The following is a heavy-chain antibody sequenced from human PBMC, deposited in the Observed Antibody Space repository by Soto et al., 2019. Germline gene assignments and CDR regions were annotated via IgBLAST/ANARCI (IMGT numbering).Heavy chain of an antibody. CDR3: ATQYDFWSGYYHYGMDV. Sequence: QLQLQESGPGLVKPSETLSLTCTVSGGSISSSSYYWGWIHQPPGKGLEWIGSIYYSGSTYYNPSLKSRVTISVDASKNQFSLKLSSVTAADTAVYYCATQYDFWSGYYHYGMDVWGQGTTVTVSS. CDR1: GGSISSSSYY. J-gene: IGHJ6*02. V-gene: IGHV4-39*01. CDR2: IYYSGST. D-gene: IGHD3-3*01.